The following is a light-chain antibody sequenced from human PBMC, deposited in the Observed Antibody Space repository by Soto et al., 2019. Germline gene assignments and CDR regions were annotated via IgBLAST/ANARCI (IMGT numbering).Light chain of an antibody. CDR1: QTVCSN. J-gene: IGKJ4*01. V-gene: IGKV3-15*01. CDR2: DAS. Sequence: EIVMTKSPATLSVSPGEIATLSCRASQTVCSNLAWYQQKPGQPPRLLISDASTRATGVPVRFRGSGSGTQFTLTISSLQSEDSAVYYCHQYTNWLALTFGGGTKVEIK. CDR3: HQYTNWLALT.